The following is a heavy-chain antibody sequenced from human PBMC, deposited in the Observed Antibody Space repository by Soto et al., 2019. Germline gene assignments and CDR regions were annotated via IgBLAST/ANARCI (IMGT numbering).Heavy chain of an antibody. CDR3: ARDKTYDFWSGYSNYYYYGMDV. J-gene: IGHJ6*02. V-gene: IGHV6-1*01. D-gene: IGHD3-3*01. CDR2: TYYRSKWYN. Sequence: SQTLSLTCAIPGDGVSSNSAAWNWIRQSPSRGLEWLGRTYYRSKWYNDYAVSVKSRITINPDTSKNQFSLQLNSVTPEDTAVYYCARDKTYDFWSGYSNYYYYGMDVWGQGTTVTV. CDR1: GDGVSSNSAA.